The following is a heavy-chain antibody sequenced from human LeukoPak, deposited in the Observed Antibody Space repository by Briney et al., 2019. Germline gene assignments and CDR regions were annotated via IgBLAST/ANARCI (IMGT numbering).Heavy chain of an antibody. CDR3: TRGAYSGSY. J-gene: IGHJ4*02. CDR2: IRSEAYGGTT. CDR1: GFTFRDYT. Sequence: PGRSLRLSCTASGFTFRDYTMTWVRQAPGKGLEWVGFIRSEAYGGTTEYAASVKGRFTISRDDSKSIVYLEMNTLKTEDTDVYYCTRGAYSGSYWGQGTLVTVSS. V-gene: IGHV3-49*04. D-gene: IGHD1-26*01.